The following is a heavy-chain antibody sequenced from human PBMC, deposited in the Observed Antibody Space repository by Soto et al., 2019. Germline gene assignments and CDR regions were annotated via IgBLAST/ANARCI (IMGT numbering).Heavy chain of an antibody. V-gene: IGHV5-10-1*01. CDR3: AMTTVTSNYYGMDV. Sequence: GESLKISCKGSGYSFTSYCISWVRQMPGKGLEWMGRIDPSDSYTNYSPSFQGHVTISADKSISTAYLQWSSLKASDTAMYYCAMTTVTSNYYGMDVWGQGTTVTVSS. CDR2: IDPSDSYT. CDR1: GYSFTSYC. J-gene: IGHJ6*02. D-gene: IGHD4-17*01.